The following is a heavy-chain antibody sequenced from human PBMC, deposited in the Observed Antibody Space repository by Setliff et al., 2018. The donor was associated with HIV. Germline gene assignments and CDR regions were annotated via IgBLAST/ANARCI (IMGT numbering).Heavy chain of an antibody. Sequence: SVKVSCKASGVTFRRFAFSWVRQAPGQGLEWMGGIIPMFGTTNYAQRFQGRVTITADESTSTVYMELTSLRFEDTAVYYCARVGEMATIGYSYYYMDVWGKGTTVTVS. CDR2: IIPMFGTT. CDR3: ARVGEMATIGYSYYYMDV. CDR1: GVTFRRFA. D-gene: IGHD5-12*01. J-gene: IGHJ6*03. V-gene: IGHV1-69*13.